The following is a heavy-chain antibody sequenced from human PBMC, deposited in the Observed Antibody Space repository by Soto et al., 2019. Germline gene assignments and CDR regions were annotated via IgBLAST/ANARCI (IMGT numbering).Heavy chain of an antibody. CDR1: VYTFTSYG. Sequence: ASVTVSCTASVYTFTSYGSIWVRQAPGQGLEWMGWISAYNGNTNYAQKLQGRVTMTTDTSTSTAYMELRSLRSDDTAVYYCARVAVVVPAATQDDYWGQGTLVTVSS. J-gene: IGHJ4*02. CDR2: ISAYNGNT. V-gene: IGHV1-18*01. CDR3: ARVAVVVPAATQDDY. D-gene: IGHD2-2*01.